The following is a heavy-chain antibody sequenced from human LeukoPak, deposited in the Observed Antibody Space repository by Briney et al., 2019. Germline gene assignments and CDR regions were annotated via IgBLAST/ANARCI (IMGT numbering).Heavy chain of an antibody. Sequence: PGGSLRLSCAASGFIFSSYPMSWVRQAPGKGLEWVSAISGTAENTYYADSVKGRFSISRDNSRNTVHLQMNSLRPEDTAVYYCANQRGGFWGQGILVTVSS. CDR2: ISGTAENT. V-gene: IGHV3-23*01. J-gene: IGHJ4*02. CDR1: GFIFSSYP. D-gene: IGHD3-10*01. CDR3: ANQRGGF.